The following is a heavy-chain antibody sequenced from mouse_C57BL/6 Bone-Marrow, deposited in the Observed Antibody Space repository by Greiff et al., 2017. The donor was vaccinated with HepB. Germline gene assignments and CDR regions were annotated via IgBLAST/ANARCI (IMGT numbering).Heavy chain of an antibody. CDR2: IDPVTDGT. D-gene: IGHD2-4*01. J-gene: IGHJ3*01. Sequence: VQLQQSGAELVRPGASVTLSCKASGYTFTDSEMHWVKQTPVHGLEWIGAIDPVTDGTAYNQKFKGKAILTADKASSPAYMELRSLTSEDSAVDYCTGVGYYDPWLAYWGQGTLVTVTA. CDR3: TGVGYYDPWLAY. V-gene: IGHV1-15*01. CDR1: GYTFTDSE.